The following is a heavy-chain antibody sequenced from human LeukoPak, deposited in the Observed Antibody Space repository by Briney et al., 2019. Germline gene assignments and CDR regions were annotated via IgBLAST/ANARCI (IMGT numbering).Heavy chain of an antibody. CDR3: ARHSPFFCSSTSCYDNWFDP. D-gene: IGHD2-2*01. V-gene: IGHV4-39*01. CDR1: GGSISSSSYY. J-gene: IGHJ5*02. CDR2: IYYSGST. Sequence: SETLSLTCTVSGGSISSSSYYWGWIRQPPGKGLEWIGSIYYSGSTYYNPSLKSRVTISVDASKNQFSLKLSSVTAADTAVCYCARHSPFFCSSTSCYDNWFDPWGQGTLVTVSS.